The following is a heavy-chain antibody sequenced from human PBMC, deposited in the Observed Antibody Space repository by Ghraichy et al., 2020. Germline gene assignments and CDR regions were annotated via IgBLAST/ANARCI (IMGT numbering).Heavy chain of an antibody. CDR2: IDWDDDK. V-gene: IGHV2-70*04. J-gene: IGHJ5*02. CDR3: ARMGGGPEGDWFDP. Sequence: SGPTLVKPTQTLTLTCTFSGFSLSTSGMRVSWIRQPPGKALKWLARIDWDDDKFYSTSLKTRLTISKDTSKNQVVLTMTNMDPVDTATYYCARMGGGPEGDWFDPWGQGTLVTVSS. D-gene: IGHD1-14*01. CDR1: GFSLSTSGMR.